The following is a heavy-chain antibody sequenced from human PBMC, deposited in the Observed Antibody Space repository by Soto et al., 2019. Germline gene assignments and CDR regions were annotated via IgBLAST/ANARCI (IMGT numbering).Heavy chain of an antibody. Sequence: PGGSLRLSCAASGFTFSTFSMNWVRQAPGRGLEWISYISGGGRPISYADSVKVRFTISRDNAKNSLYLQMDSLTDEDTAVYYCARDLGWAFDSWGQGTLVTVSS. D-gene: IGHD6-19*01. CDR3: ARDLGWAFDS. J-gene: IGHJ4*02. V-gene: IGHV3-48*02. CDR1: GFTFSTFS. CDR2: ISGGGRPI.